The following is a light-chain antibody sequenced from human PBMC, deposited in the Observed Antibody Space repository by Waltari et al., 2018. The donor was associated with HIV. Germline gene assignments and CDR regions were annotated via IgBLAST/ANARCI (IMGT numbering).Light chain of an antibody. CDR2: DVS. J-gene: IGLJ2*01. V-gene: IGLV2-14*01. CDR3: TSYIHPTTRV. Sequence: QSALTQPASVSGSPGQSITITCTGTSSDIGAYKYVSWYQQHPGKAPKLIIYDVSNRPSGVSNHFSGSQSGNTASLTISGLQAEDEADYYCTSYIHPTTRVFGGGTKLTVL. CDR1: SSDIGAYKY.